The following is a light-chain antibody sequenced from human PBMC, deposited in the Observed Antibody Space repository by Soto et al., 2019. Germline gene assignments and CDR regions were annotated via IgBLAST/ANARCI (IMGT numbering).Light chain of an antibody. CDR3: QRWDISREHPVV. Sequence: SYELTQPPSVSVAPGQTARITCGGNNIGSKSVHWYQQKPGQAPVLVVYDDSDRPSGIPERFSGSNSGNTATLTISRVEGGDEADYHCQRWDISREHPVVFGGGTKVTVL. V-gene: IGLV3-21*02. CDR2: DDS. J-gene: IGLJ2*01. CDR1: NIGSKS.